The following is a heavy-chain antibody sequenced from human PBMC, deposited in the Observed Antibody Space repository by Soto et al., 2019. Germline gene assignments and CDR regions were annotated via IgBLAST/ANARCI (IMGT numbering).Heavy chain of an antibody. V-gene: IGHV1-69*13. D-gene: IGHD3-3*01. CDR3: TRHDSNYDFWSGSPPRYGMDV. CDR1: GGAFSDYA. J-gene: IGHJ6*02. Sequence: ASVKVSFKASGGAFSDYAFSWVRQAPGQGLEWPGGIMPIFRAPDYAQNFQGRVTITADEFTRTAYMEMNSLKTEDTAVYYCTRHDSNYDFWSGSPPRYGMDVWGQGTTVTVSS. CDR2: IMPIFRAP.